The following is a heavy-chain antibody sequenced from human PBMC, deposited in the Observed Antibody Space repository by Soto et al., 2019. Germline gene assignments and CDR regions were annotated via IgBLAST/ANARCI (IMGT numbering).Heavy chain of an antibody. V-gene: IGHV3-21*01. CDR1: GFSFSSYN. Sequence: DVQLVESGGGLVKPGGSLRLSCAASGFSFSSYNMNWVRQTPGKGLGWVASIRTTSSYIHYADSVKGRFTISRDNAKNSLYLQMDSLRAEDTAVYYCARVLAAAMNNYYYAMDVWGQGTTVTVSS. CDR3: ARVLAAAMNNYYYAMDV. D-gene: IGHD2-2*01. J-gene: IGHJ6*02. CDR2: IRTTSSYI.